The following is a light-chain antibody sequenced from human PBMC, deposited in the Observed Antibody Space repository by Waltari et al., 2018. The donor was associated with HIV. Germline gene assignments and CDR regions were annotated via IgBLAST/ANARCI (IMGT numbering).Light chain of an antibody. CDR1: SPNIGANY. J-gene: IGLJ2*01. CDR3: AAWGDSLSNVV. V-gene: IGLV1-47*01. CDR2: RNN. Sequence: QSVLTQPPSASGTPGQRVTISCSGSSPNIGANYVYWYQQLPRTAPKLLIYRNNLRPSGVPDRFSGSKSGTSASLAISGLRSEDEANYYCAAWGDSLSNVVFGGGTKLTVL.